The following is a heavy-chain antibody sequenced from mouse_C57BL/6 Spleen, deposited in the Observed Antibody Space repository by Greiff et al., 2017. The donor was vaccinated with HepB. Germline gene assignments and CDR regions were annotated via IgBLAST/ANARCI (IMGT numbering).Heavy chain of an antibody. V-gene: IGHV5-12*01. D-gene: IGHD1-1*01. Sequence: EVMLVESGGGLVQPGGSLKLSCAASGFTFSDYYMYWVRQTPEKRLEWVAYISNGGGSTYYPDTVKGRFTISRDNAKNTLYLQMSRLKSEDTAMYYCARLRGSSFAYWYFDVWGTGTTVTVSS. CDR2: ISNGGGST. J-gene: IGHJ1*03. CDR1: GFTFSDYY. CDR3: ARLRGSSFAYWYFDV.